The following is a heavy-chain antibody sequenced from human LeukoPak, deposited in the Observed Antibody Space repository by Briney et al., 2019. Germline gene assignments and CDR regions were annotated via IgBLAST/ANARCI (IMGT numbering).Heavy chain of an antibody. J-gene: IGHJ4*02. CDR2: INSDGSST. CDR1: GFTFSSYW. V-gene: IGHV3-74*01. CDR3: ARDGGMAAANH. D-gene: IGHD6-13*01. Sequence: GGSLRLSCAASGFTFSSYWMHWVRHAPGKGLVWVSRINSDGSSTIYADSVKGRFTISRDNAKNTLYLQMNSLRAEDTAVYYCARDGGMAAANHWGQGTLVTVSS.